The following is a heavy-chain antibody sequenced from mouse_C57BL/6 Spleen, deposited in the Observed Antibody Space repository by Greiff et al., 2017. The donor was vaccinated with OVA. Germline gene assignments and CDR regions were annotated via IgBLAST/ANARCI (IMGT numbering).Heavy chain of an antibody. D-gene: IGHD1-1*01. Sequence: LVESGPELVKPGASVKISCKASGYAFSSSWMNWVKQRPGKGLEWIGRIYPGDGDTNYNGKFKGKATLTADKSSSTAYMQLSSLTSEDSAVYFCASPITTVVATGSYYAMDYWGQGTSVTVSS. CDR2: IYPGDGDT. CDR3: ASPITTVVATGSYYAMDY. V-gene: IGHV1-82*01. J-gene: IGHJ4*01. CDR1: GYAFSSSW.